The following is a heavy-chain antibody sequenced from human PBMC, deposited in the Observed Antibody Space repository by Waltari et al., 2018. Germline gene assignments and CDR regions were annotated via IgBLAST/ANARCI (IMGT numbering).Heavy chain of an antibody. CDR2: IYYSGST. J-gene: IGHJ4*02. V-gene: IGHV4-38-2*01. Sequence: VQLVESGGGLVKPGGSLRLSCAASGFTFSAYSMNWVRQAPGKGLEWIGSIYYSGSTYYNPSLKSRVTISVDTSKNQFSLKLSSVTAADTAVYYCARVELAAGIIYWGQGTLVTVSS. D-gene: IGHD6-13*01. CDR1: GFTFSAYS. CDR3: ARVELAAGIIY.